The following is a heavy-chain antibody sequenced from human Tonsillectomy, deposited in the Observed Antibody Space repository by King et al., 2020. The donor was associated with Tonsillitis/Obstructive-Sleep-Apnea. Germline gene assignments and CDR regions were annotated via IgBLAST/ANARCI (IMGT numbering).Heavy chain of an antibody. CDR3: ARDKCTSTSCRFDY. CDR1: ELIVSSNY. Sequence: VQLVESGGGLIQPGGSLRLSCLASELIVSSNYMNWVRQAPGKGLEWVSVIYSSGSTYYADSVKGRFTISTDNSKNTVYPQMNSLRAEDTAVYYCARDKCTSTSCRFDYWGQGTLVTVSS. D-gene: IGHD2-2*01. J-gene: IGHJ4*02. V-gene: IGHV3-53*01. CDR2: IYSSGST.